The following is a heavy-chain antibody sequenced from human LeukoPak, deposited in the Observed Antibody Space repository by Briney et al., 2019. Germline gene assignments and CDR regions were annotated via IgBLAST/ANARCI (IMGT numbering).Heavy chain of an antibody. D-gene: IGHD2-2*01. J-gene: IGHJ4*02. V-gene: IGHV1-18*01. CDR3: ASTRDYNSAAPSVFDY. CDR1: GYTFTNYG. Sequence: GASVKVSCKASGYTFTNYGISWVRQAPGQGLEWMGWIGAYNGNTNYAQKLQGRVTMTTDTSTSTAYMELRSLRSDDTAVYYCASTRDYNSAAPSVFDYWGQGTLVTVSS. CDR2: IGAYNGNT.